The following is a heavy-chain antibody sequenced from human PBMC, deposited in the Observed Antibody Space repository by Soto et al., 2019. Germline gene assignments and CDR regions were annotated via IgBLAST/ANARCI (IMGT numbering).Heavy chain of an antibody. CDR2: ILYDGSQK. J-gene: IGHJ3*02. Sequence: VGSLRLSCAASGFTLSIYAMHWVRQAPGKGLEWVAVILYDGSQKYYADSVKGRFTIARDTAENTLYLQLNSLRTEDTAVYYCAKESDAFDIWGQGTMVTVSS. V-gene: IGHV3-30*18. CDR1: GFTLSIYA. CDR3: AKESDAFDI.